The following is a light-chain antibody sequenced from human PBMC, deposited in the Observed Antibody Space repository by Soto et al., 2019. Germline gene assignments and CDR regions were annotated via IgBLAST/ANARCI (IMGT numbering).Light chain of an antibody. CDR3: AAWDDSLSGFVL. CDR2: RNN. Sequence: QSVLTHPPSASGTPGQRVTISCSGSSSNIGSNYVYWYQQLPGTAPKLLIYRNNQRPSGVPDRFSGSKSGTSATLAISGLRSEDEADYYCAAWDDSLSGFVLFGGGTQLTVL. CDR1: SSNIGSNY. V-gene: IGLV1-47*01. J-gene: IGLJ2*01.